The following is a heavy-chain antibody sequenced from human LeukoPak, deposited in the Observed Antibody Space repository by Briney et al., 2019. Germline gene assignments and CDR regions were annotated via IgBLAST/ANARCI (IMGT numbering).Heavy chain of an antibody. CDR3: ATTGGDSKWEPYDY. CDR1: GGSISSGSYY. J-gene: IGHJ4*02. V-gene: IGHV4-61*02. CDR2: IYTSGST. Sequence: SETLSLTCTVSGGSISSGSYYWSWIRQPAGKGLEWIGRIYTSGSTNYNPSLKSRVTMSVDTSKNQFSLKLSSVAAADTAVYYCATTGGDSKWEPYDYWGQGTLVTVSS. D-gene: IGHD1-26*01.